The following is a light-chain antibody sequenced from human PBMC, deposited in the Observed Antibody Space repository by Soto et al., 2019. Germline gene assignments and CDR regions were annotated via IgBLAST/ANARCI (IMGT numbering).Light chain of an antibody. CDR3: HQYGSSPWT. CDR1: QSVSRSY. CDR2: DAS. Sequence: EIVLTQSPASLSLSPGERATISCGASQSVSRSYLAWYQRKPGLAPRLLIYDASSRATGIPDRFSGSGSGTDVTLTISRLEPEDFALYYGHQYGSSPWTFGQGTKVEIK. J-gene: IGKJ1*01. V-gene: IGKV3D-20*01.